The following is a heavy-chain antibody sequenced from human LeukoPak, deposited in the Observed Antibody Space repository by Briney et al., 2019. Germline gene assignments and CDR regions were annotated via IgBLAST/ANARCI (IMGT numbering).Heavy chain of an antibody. D-gene: IGHD6-19*01. Sequence: AETLSLTCTFSGVSFSTYYWNWVRQPPGKGLEWMGYIYYSGTTNYNPSLTSRVSMSVDTSKNQFSLKLSSVTAADTAVYYCARAVEDFYYYMDVWGKGTTVTVSS. CDR2: IYYSGTT. J-gene: IGHJ6*03. CDR1: GVSFSTYY. V-gene: IGHV4-59*12. CDR3: ARAVEDFYYYMDV.